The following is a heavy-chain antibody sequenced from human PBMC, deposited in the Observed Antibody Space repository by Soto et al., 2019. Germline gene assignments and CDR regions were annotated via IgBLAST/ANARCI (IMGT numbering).Heavy chain of an antibody. Sequence: ASVKVSCKASGGTFSSYAISWVRQAPGQGLEWMGGIIPIFGTANYAQKFQGRVTITADESTSTAYMELSSLRSEDTAVYYCASLTTVVTNWFDPWGQGTLVTVSS. D-gene: IGHD4-17*01. V-gene: IGHV1-69*13. J-gene: IGHJ5*02. CDR3: ASLTTVVTNWFDP. CDR2: IIPIFGTA. CDR1: GGTFSSYA.